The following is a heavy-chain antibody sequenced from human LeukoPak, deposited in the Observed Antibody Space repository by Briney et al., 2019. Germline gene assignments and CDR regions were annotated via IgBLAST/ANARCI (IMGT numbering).Heavy chain of an antibody. J-gene: IGHJ4*02. CDR2: IYYSGST. D-gene: IGHD5-24*01. CDR3: ARRQRMATITSDYFDY. CDR1: GGSISSGGYY. Sequence: SETLSLTCTVSGGSISSGGYYWSWIRQHPGKGLEWIGYIYYSGSTYYNPSLKSRVTISVDTSKSQFSLKLSSVTAADTAVYYCARRQRMATITSDYFDYWGQGTLVTVSS. V-gene: IGHV4-31*03.